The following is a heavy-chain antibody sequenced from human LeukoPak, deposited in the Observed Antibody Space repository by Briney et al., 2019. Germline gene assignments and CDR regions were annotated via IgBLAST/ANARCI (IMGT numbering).Heavy chain of an antibody. CDR2: MNPNSGNT. V-gene: IGHV1-8*01. CDR3: ARGSSTSFYYYYGMDV. D-gene: IGHD2-2*01. J-gene: IGHJ6*02. Sequence: ASVKVSCKASGYTFTSYDINWVRQATGQGLEWMGWMNPNSGNTGYAQKFLGRVTMTRNTSISTAYMELSSLRSEDTAVYYCARGSSTSFYYYYGMDVWGQGTTVTVSS. CDR1: GYTFTSYD.